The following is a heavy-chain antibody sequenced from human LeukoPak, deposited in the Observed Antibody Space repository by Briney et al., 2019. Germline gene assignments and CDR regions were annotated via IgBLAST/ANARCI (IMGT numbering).Heavy chain of an antibody. CDR1: GHTFTSYD. CDR3: ARALPHRRLMDTTMEQHWFDP. D-gene: IGHD5-18*01. CDR2: MNPNSGNT. V-gene: IGHV1-8*02. J-gene: IGHJ5*02. Sequence: ASVKVSCKASGHTFTSYDINWVRQATGQGLEWMGWMNPNSGNTAYAQKFQGRVTMTRNTSISTAYMELSSLRSEDTAVYYCARALPHRRLMDTTMEQHWFDPWGQGTLVTVSS.